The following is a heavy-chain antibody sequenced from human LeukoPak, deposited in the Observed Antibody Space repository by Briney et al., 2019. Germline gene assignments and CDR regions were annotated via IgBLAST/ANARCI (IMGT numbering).Heavy chain of an antibody. Sequence: ASVKVSCKASGYTFTSYDFNWVRQATGQRPEWMGWMSPNSGDTGYAQKFQDRVTMTRNTSISTAYMELSSLRSDDAAVYYCARGPPNWGYDYWGPGTLVTVS. V-gene: IGHV1-8*01. CDR2: MSPNSGDT. CDR1: GYTFTSYD. J-gene: IGHJ4*02. D-gene: IGHD7-27*01. CDR3: ARGPPNWGYDY.